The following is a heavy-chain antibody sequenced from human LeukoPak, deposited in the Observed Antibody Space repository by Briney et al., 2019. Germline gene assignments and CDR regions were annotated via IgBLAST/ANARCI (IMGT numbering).Heavy chain of an antibody. CDR3: ARDRYYDFWSGYYGSQYYFDY. Sequence: ASVKVSCKASGYTFTGCYMHWVRQAPGQGLEWMGWINPNSGGTNYAQKFQGRVTMTRDTSISTAYMELSRLRSDDTAVYYCARDRYYDFWSGYYGSQYYFDYWGQGTLVTVSS. CDR2: INPNSGGT. J-gene: IGHJ4*02. CDR1: GYTFTGCY. D-gene: IGHD3-3*01. V-gene: IGHV1-2*02.